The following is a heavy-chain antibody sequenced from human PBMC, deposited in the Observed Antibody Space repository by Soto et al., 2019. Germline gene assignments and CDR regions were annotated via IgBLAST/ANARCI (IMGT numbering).Heavy chain of an antibody. J-gene: IGHJ3*02. CDR3: VRNKASGLDI. V-gene: IGHV1-46*01. D-gene: IGHD6-25*01. CDR1: GYTLTTYY. CDR2: INPSVGST. Sequence: QVQLVQSGPEVKKPGASVKVSCKASGYTLTTYYIHWVRQAPGEGLEWMGFINPSVGSTSYSRKFQGRVTMTRDTSTSTVYVELISLGSEDTAVYYCVRNKASGLDIWGQGTMVTVAS.